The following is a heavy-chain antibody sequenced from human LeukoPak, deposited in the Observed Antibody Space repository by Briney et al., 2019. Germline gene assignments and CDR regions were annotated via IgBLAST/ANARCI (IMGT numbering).Heavy chain of an antibody. V-gene: IGHV3-49*03. CDR1: GFTFGDYA. D-gene: IGHD1-1*01. CDR3: TRDRFPQLELEGAFDI. Sequence: GGSLRLSCTASGFTFGDYAMSWFRQAPGKGLEWVGFIRSKAYGGTTEYAASVKGRFTISRDDSKSIAYLQMNSLKTEDTAVYYCTRDRFPQLELEGAFDIWGQGTMVTVSS. CDR2: IRSKAYGGTT. J-gene: IGHJ3*02.